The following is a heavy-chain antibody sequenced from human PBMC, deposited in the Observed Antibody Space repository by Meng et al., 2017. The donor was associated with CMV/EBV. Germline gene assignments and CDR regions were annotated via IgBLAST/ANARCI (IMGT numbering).Heavy chain of an antibody. CDR1: GGSISSSSYY. V-gene: IGHV4-39*07. Sequence: HLRLPGSGPGMVKPSETPSFTCTVSGGSISSSSYYWGWIRQPPGKGLEWIGSIYYSGSTYYNPSLKSRVTISVDTSKNQFSLKLSSVTAADTAVYYCARDSAVAGVVDYWGQGTLVTVSS. CDR3: ARDSAVAGVVDY. CDR2: IYYSGST. J-gene: IGHJ4*02. D-gene: IGHD6-19*01.